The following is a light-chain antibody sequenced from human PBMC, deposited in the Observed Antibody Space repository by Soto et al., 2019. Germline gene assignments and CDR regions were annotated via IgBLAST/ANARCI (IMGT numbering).Light chain of an antibody. CDR1: SSNIGAGYD. CDR3: QSYDSSLSVSYV. Sequence: QSVLTQPPSVSGAPGQRVTISCTGSSSNIGAGYDVHWYQQLPGTAPKLLIYGNSNRPSGVPDRFSGSKSGTSASLAITGLQAGDEADYYCQSYDSSLSVSYVFGTGTQLTVL. V-gene: IGLV1-40*01. CDR2: GNS. J-gene: IGLJ1*01.